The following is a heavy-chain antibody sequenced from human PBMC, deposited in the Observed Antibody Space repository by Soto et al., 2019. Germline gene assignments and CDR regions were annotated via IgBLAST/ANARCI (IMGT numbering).Heavy chain of an antibody. Sequence: GGSLRLSCAASGFTFSSYWMSWVRQAPGKGLEWVSSISSSSSYIYYADSVKGRFTISRDNAKNSLYLQMNSLRAEDTAVYYCARDPRTYHFDYWGQGTLVTVSS. CDR1: GFTFSSYW. J-gene: IGHJ4*02. CDR2: ISSSSSYI. D-gene: IGHD2-8*01. CDR3: ARDPRTYHFDY. V-gene: IGHV3-21*01.